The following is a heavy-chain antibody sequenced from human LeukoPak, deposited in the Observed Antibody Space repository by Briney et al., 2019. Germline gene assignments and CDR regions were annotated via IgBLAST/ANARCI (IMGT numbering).Heavy chain of an antibody. J-gene: IGHJ4*02. CDR3: ARNISLGRDTTMVMVFDY. D-gene: IGHD5-18*01. CDR2: IYHSGST. V-gene: IGHV4-38-2*01. CDR1: GYSISSGYY. Sequence: SETLSLTCAVSGYSISSGYYWGWIRQPPGKGLEWIGSIYHSGSTVYSPSLKSRVTISVDTTKNQFSLRLSSVTAADTAVYYCARNISLGRDTTMVMVFDYWGQGTLVTVSS.